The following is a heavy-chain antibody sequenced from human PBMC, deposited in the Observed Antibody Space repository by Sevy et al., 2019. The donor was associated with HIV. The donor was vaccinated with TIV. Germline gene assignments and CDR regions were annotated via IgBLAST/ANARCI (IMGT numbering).Heavy chain of an antibody. J-gene: IGHJ6*02. CDR1: GYTLNDYG. D-gene: IGHD3-3*01. CDR3: ARVDPYYEFGDV. Sequence: ASVKVSCKASGYTLNDYGISWVRQAPGQGLAWIGWVTTYKDSTNYARNFQGRVTLTTDTSTNTAYMELRSLGSDDTAVYYCARVDPYYEFGDVWGQGTTVTVSS. CDR2: VTTYKDST. V-gene: IGHV1-18*01.